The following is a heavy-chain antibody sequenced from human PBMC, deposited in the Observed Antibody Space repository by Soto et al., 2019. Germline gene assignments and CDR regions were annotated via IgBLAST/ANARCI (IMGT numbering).Heavy chain of an antibody. V-gene: IGHV4-34*01. CDR3: ARGLDYDFWSGFTYYYYGMDV. J-gene: IGHJ6*02. Sequence: PSETLSLTCAVYGGSFSGYYWSWIRQPPGKGLEWIGEINHSGSTNYNPSLKSRVTITVDTSNNPFSLKLSSVTASDTAVYYCARGLDYDFWSGFTYYYYGMDVWGQGTTVTVSS. D-gene: IGHD3-3*01. CDR1: GGSFSGYY. CDR2: INHSGST.